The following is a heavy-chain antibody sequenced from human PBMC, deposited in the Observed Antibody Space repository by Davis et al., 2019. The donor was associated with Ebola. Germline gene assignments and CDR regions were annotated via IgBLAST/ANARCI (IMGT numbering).Heavy chain of an antibody. J-gene: IGHJ3*02. CDR3: ATLRRTITGMDDGFDI. V-gene: IGHV5-51*01. D-gene: IGHD1-20*01. Sequence: GESLKISCQDSGNSFSSHWIGWVRQLPGKGLEWMGIIFTGDSDTRDRPSFRGQVTISADKSFKTAFLQWSSLKASDTARYYCATLRRTITGMDDGFDIWGQGTMVTVSS. CDR1: GNSFSSHW. CDR2: IFTGDSDT.